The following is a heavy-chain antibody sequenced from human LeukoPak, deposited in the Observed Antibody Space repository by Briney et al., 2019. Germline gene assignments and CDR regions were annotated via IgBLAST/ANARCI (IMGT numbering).Heavy chain of an antibody. CDR2: IYYSGST. CDR1: GGSISSSSYY. V-gene: IGHV4-39*01. CDR3: ARLAGNIVATIDHYFDY. D-gene: IGHD5-12*01. J-gene: IGHJ4*02. Sequence: PSETLSLTCTVSGGSISSSSYYWGSIRQPPGKGLECIGSIYYSGSTYYNPSLKSRVTISVDTSKNQFSLKLSSVTAADTAVYYCARLAGNIVATIDHYFDYWGQGTLVTVSS.